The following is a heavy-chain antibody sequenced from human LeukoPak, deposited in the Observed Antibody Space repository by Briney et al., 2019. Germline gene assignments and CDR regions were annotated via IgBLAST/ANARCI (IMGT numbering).Heavy chain of an antibody. J-gene: IGHJ4*02. V-gene: IGHV1-18*01. Sequence: ASVKVSCKASGYTFTSYGISWVRQAPGQGLEWMGWISAYNGNTNYAQKLQGRVTMTTDTSTSTAYMELRSLRSDDTAGYYCARLNSLWFGELDFDYWGQGTLVTVSS. CDR2: ISAYNGNT. D-gene: IGHD3-10*01. CDR3: ARLNSLWFGELDFDY. CDR1: GYTFTSYG.